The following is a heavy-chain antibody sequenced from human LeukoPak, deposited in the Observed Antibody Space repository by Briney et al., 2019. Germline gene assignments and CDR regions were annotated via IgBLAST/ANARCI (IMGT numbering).Heavy chain of an antibody. CDR3: ARDRSGSLSFDY. CDR2: INPNSGGT. D-gene: IGHD1-26*01. J-gene: IGHJ4*02. V-gene: IGHV1-2*02. Sequence: ASVKVSCKTSGYRFTDYYINWVRQAPGQGLEWMGWINPNSGGTNYAQKFQGRVTMTRDTSISTAYMELSRLRSDDTAVYYCARDRSGSLSFDYWGQGTLVTVSS. CDR1: GYRFTDYY.